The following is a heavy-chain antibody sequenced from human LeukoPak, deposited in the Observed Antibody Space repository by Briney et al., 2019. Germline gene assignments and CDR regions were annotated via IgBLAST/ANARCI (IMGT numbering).Heavy chain of an antibody. J-gene: IGHJ5*02. Sequence: ASVKVSCKASGFTLTNYDINWVRQAPGQGLEWMGWMNPINGNTGYARKFQGRVTMTRDTSISTAYMELRSLTSEDTAIYYCVRDGEGVVISVNFWFDPWGQGTLVTVSS. CDR3: VRDGEGVVISVNFWFDP. CDR2: MNPINGNT. V-gene: IGHV1-8*01. D-gene: IGHD3-10*01. CDR1: GFTLTNYD.